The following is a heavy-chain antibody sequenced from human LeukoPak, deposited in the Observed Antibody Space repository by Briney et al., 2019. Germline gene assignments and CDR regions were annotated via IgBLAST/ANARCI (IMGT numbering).Heavy chain of an antibody. Sequence: RASVKVSCKASGYTFTSYGISWVRQAPGQGLEWMGWISAYNGNTNYAQKFQGRVTITADTSTDTAYMELSSLRSEDTAVYYCATDQPGRGGSYNYWGQGTLVTVSS. D-gene: IGHD1-26*01. CDR1: GYTFTSYG. CDR2: ISAYNGNT. V-gene: IGHV1-18*01. J-gene: IGHJ4*02. CDR3: ATDQPGRGGSYNY.